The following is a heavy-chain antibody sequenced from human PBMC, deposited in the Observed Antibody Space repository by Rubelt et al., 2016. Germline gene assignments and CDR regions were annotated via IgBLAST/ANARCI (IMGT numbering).Heavy chain of an antibody. CDR2: INPNSGGT. V-gene: IGHV1-2*02. CDR3: ARSPNWGAGRVYYFDY. CDR1: GYTFTGYY. J-gene: IGHJ4*02. Sequence: GASVKVSCKASGYTFTGYYMHWVRQAPGQGLEWMGWINPNSGGTNYAQKSQGRVTMTRDMSISTAYMELSRLRSDDTAVYYCARSPNWGAGRVYYFDYWGQGTLVTVSS. D-gene: IGHD7-27*01.